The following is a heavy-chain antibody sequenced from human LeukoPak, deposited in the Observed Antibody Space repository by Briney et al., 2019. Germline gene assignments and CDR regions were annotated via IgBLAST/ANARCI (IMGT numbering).Heavy chain of an antibody. CDR1: GYTFTSYD. V-gene: IGHV1-8*01. CDR2: VNPKSGNT. J-gene: IGHJ5*02. Sequence: GASVKVSCKASGYTFTSYDINWVRQATGQGLEWMGWVNPKSGNTGYAQKFQGRLTMTRNTFISTAYMELSSLTSEDTAVYFCARMYYFDSGSDNWFDPWGQGTLVTVSS. D-gene: IGHD3-10*01. CDR3: ARMYYFDSGSDNWFDP.